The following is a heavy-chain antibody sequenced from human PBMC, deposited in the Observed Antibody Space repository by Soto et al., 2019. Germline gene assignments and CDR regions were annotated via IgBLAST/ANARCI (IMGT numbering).Heavy chain of an antibody. CDR2: INHTGGT. V-gene: IGHV4-34*01. J-gene: IGHJ5*02. CDR3: ATRITVFGLLIPPFDP. D-gene: IGHD3-3*01. CDR1: GGSVNGYY. Sequence: SETLSLTCAVYGGSVNGYYWNWIRQPPGKGLEWIGEINHTGGTHYNPSLKGRVTMSVDTSKNQFSLRLSSVTAADTAIYYCATRITVFGLLIPPFDPWGQGTQVTVSS.